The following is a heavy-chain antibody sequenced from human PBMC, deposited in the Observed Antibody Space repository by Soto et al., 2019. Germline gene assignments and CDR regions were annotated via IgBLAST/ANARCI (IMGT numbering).Heavy chain of an antibody. CDR3: ARGQWLVQDYYGMDV. V-gene: IGHV4-34*01. D-gene: IGHD6-19*01. Sequence: SETLSLPCAVYGGSFSGYYWSWIRQTPGKGLEWIGEINHSGSTNYNPSLKSRVTISVDTSKNQFSLKLSSVTAADTAVYYCARGQWLVQDYYGMDVWGQGTTVTVSS. CDR1: GGSFSGYY. CDR2: INHSGST. J-gene: IGHJ6*02.